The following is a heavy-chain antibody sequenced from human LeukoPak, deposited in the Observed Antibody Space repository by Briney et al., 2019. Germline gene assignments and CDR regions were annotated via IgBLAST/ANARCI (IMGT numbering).Heavy chain of an antibody. CDR2: IYTSGST. Sequence: SETLSLTCTVSGGSISSGSYYWSWIRQPAGKGLEWIGRIYTSGSTNYNPSLKSRVTISVDTSKNQFSLKLSSVTAADTAVYYCARGDRPYYFDYWGQGTLVTVSS. CDR3: ARGDRPYYFDY. CDR1: GGSISSGSYY. V-gene: IGHV4-61*02. J-gene: IGHJ4*02.